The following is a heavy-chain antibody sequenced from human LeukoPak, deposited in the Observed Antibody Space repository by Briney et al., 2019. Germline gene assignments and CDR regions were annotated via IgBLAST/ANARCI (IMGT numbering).Heavy chain of an antibody. Sequence: PGGSLRLSCAASGFTFSSYEMNWVRQAPGKGLEWVSYISSSGSTIYYADSVKGRFTISRDNAKNSLYLQMNSLRAEDTALYYCARGYGSVLDYWGQGTLVTVSP. J-gene: IGHJ4*02. D-gene: IGHD3-10*01. CDR3: ARGYGSVLDY. V-gene: IGHV3-48*03. CDR2: ISSSGSTI. CDR1: GFTFSSYE.